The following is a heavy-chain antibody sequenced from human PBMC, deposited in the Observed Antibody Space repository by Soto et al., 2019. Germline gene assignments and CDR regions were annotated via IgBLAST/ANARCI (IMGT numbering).Heavy chain of an antibody. V-gene: IGHV1-18*01. D-gene: IGHD3-10*01. Sequence: QVQLVQSGAEVKKPGSSVKVSCKASGYTFISYGISWVRQAPGQGLEWMGWISAYNDYTNYAQKLQGRVTMTTDTSTRIAYLELRSLRSADTAVYYCAREWYYSGSGSYSPPRYYGMDGWGQGTTVTVSS. CDR3: AREWYYSGSGSYSPPRYYGMDG. CDR1: GYTFISYG. J-gene: IGHJ6*02. CDR2: ISAYNDYT.